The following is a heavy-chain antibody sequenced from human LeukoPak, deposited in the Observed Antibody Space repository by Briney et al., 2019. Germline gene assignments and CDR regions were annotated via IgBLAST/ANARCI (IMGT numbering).Heavy chain of an antibody. CDR3: ARVIGGNSAVPFDY. D-gene: IGHD4-23*01. CDR2: INSDGSST. CDR1: GFTFSSYW. J-gene: IGHJ4*02. Sequence: GGSLRLSCAASGFTFSSYWMHWVHQAPGKGLVWVSRINSDGSSTNYADSVKGRFTISRDNAKNTLYLQMNSLRAEDTAVYYCARVIGGNSAVPFDYWGQGTLVTVSS. V-gene: IGHV3-74*01.